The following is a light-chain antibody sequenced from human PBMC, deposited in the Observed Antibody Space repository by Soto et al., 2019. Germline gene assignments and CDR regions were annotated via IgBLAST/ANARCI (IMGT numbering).Light chain of an antibody. Sequence: EIVLTQSPATLSLSPGERATLSCRASQGVRSNLAWYQQKPGQAPRLLIYGALSRATGIPDRFSGSGSGTDFTLTISRLEPEDFALYYCQQYGSSPWTFGQGTKVDIK. CDR2: GAL. CDR3: QQYGSSPWT. CDR1: QGVRSN. V-gene: IGKV3-20*01. J-gene: IGKJ1*01.